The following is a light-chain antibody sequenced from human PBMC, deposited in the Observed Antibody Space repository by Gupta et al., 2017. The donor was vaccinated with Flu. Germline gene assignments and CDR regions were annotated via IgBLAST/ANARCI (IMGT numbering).Light chain of an antibody. CDR1: QNINSW. CDR3: QRYEAYPLT. Sequence: PSTLSASVGDRVTITCRASQNINSWLAWYQQKPGKAPKFLIYKASRLQSGVPSRFSGSGSGTQFTLTISSLHPDDYATYYCQRYEAYPLTFGGGTKLEIK. V-gene: IGKV1-5*03. CDR2: KAS. J-gene: IGKJ4*01.